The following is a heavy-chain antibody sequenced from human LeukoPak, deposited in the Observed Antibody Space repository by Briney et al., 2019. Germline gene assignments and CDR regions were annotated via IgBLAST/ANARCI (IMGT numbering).Heavy chain of an antibody. CDR1: GFAFSDHW. J-gene: IGHJ5*02. CDR3: AISTYSSSPS. D-gene: IGHD6-6*01. V-gene: IGHV3-7*01. Sequence: GGSLRLSCAASGFAFSDHWMIWVRQAPGKGREWVANINHDESKKYYVASVEGRFTISRDNAKNSLYLQMNSLRAEDTAVYYCAISTYSSSPSWGQGTLVTVSS. CDR2: INHDESKK.